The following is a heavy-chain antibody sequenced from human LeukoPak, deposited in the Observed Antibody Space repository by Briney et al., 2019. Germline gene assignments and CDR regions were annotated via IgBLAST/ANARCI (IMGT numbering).Heavy chain of an antibody. V-gene: IGHV3-21*01. Sequence: PGRSLRLSCAASGFTFSSYSMNWVRQAPGKGLEWVSSISTIIGYIYYADPVKSRFTISRDNAKNSLYLQMNSLRAEDTAVYYCARDLYDSSGLDYWGQGTLDRVSS. D-gene: IGHD3-22*01. J-gene: IGHJ4*02. CDR2: ISTIIGYI. CDR3: ARDLYDSSGLDY. CDR1: GFTFSSYS.